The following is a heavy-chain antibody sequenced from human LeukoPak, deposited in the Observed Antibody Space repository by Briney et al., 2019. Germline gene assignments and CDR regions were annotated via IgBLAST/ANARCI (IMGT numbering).Heavy chain of an antibody. CDR3: AKGIRRITMVRGDAIDY. CDR2: ISYDGSNK. D-gene: IGHD3-10*01. CDR1: GFTFSSYG. J-gene: IGHJ4*02. Sequence: GGSLRLSCAASGFTFSSYGMHWVRQAPGKGLEWVAVISYDGSNKYYADSVKGRFTISRDNSKNTLYLQMNSLRAEDTAVYYCAKGIRRITMVRGDAIDYWGQGTLVTVSS. V-gene: IGHV3-30*18.